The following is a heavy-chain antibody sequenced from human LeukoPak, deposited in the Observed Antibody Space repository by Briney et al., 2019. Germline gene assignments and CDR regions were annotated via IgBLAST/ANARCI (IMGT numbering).Heavy chain of an antibody. D-gene: IGHD4-17*01. J-gene: IGHJ2*01. CDR3: ARDGVGGVYGDYGYFDL. V-gene: IGHV1-18*01. CDR2: ISAYNGNT. CDR1: GYTFTSYG. Sequence: ASVKVSCKASGYTFTSYGINWVRQAPGQGLEWMGWISAYNGNTKYAQKFQGTVTMTTDTSTTTAYMELRSLRYDDTAVYYCARDGVGGVYGDYGYFDLWGRGTLVTVSS.